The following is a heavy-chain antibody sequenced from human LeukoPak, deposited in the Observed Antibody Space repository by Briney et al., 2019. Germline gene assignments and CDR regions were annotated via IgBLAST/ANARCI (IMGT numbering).Heavy chain of an antibody. CDR2: ISYDGSRK. V-gene: IGHV3-30-3*01. CDR3: AKDYIYGGWGNAFDI. J-gene: IGHJ3*02. CDR1: GFTFSTYA. Sequence: PGTSLRLSCAASGFTFSTYAMHWVRQAPGKGLEWVAVISYDGSRKYYADSVKGRFTISRDNSKNTLNLQMNSLRAEDTAVYYCAKDYIYGGWGNAFDIWGQGTKVTVSS. D-gene: IGHD5-18*01.